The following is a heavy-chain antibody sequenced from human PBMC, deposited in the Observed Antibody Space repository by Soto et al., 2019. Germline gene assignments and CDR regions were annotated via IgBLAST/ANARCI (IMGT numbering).Heavy chain of an antibody. J-gene: IGHJ4*02. CDR1: GFTFSSYG. Sequence: GGSLRLSCAASGFTFSSYGMHWVRQAPGKGLEWVAVIWYDGSNKYYADSVKGRFTISRDNSKNTLYLQMNSLRAEDTAVYYCARDSEPVIVVVPAAKLLWGQGTLVTVSS. V-gene: IGHV3-33*01. CDR2: IWYDGSNK. D-gene: IGHD2-2*01. CDR3: ARDSEPVIVVVPAAKLL.